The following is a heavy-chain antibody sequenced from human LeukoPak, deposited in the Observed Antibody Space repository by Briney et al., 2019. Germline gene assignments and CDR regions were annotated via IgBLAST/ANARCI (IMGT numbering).Heavy chain of an antibody. CDR1: GGSINSYY. Sequence: SDTLSLTCTVAGGSINSYYWSWIRQPPGKGVEWVGYTYYSGSTRYNPSLTSRVTISVDTSKNQFSLKLTSVTAADTAVYYCARGSGNYWQVSFDYWGQGTLVTVSS. CDR2: TYYSGST. D-gene: IGHD1-26*01. CDR3: ARGSGNYWQVSFDY. J-gene: IGHJ4*02. V-gene: IGHV4-59*08.